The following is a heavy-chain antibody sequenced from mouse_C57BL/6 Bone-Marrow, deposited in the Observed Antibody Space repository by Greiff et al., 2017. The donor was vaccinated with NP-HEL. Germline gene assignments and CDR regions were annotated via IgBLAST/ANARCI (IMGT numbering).Heavy chain of an antibody. CDR1: GFTFSSYA. CDR3: ARDATMINY. V-gene: IGHV5-4*01. CDR2: ISDGGSYT. D-gene: IGHD2-4*01. Sequence: EVQLVESGGGLVKPGGSLKLSCAASGFTFSSYAMSWVRQTPEKRLEWVATISDGGSYTYYPDNVKGRFTISRDNAKNNLYLQMSHLKAEDTAMYYCARDATMINYWGQGTTLTVSS. J-gene: IGHJ2*01.